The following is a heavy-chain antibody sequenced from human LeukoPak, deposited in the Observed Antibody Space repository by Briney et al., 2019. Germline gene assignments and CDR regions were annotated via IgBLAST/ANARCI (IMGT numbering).Heavy chain of an antibody. V-gene: IGHV4-39*01. CDR2: IYYSGST. CDR3: ASPTRIDI. J-gene: IGHJ3*02. Sequence: SETLSLTCTASGGSISSSSYYWGWIRQPPGKGLEWIGSIYYSGSTYYNPFLKSRVTISVDTSKNQFSLKLSSVTAADTAVYYCASPTRIDIWGQGTMVTVSS. CDR1: GGSISSSSYY.